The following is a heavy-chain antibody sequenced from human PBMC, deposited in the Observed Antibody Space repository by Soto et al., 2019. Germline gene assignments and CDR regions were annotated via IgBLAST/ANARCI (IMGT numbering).Heavy chain of an antibody. CDR3: AKDRGGADAEGYYFDF. V-gene: IGHV1-69*08. Sequence: QVQLVQSGAEVKQTGSSVKVSCKASGGPFSTYTISWVRQSTGQGLEWMGRIIPIRGVANYAQKFQVRVSITADKSTNTAYMELSSLRSEDTAMYYCAKDRGGADAEGYYFDFWGQGTLVTVSS. J-gene: IGHJ4*02. CDR2: IIPIRGVA. CDR1: GGPFSTYT. D-gene: IGHD3-16*01.